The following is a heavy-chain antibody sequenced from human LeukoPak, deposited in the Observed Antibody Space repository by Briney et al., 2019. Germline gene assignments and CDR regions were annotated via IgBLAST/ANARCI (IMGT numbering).Heavy chain of an antibody. Sequence: PSETLSLTCAVYGGSFIGFYWSWIRQTPGKGLEWIGEGNESGGTKYNPSLKSRVTISADSSKNQFSLRLRSMTAADTAVYFCAKNGQTGFSFDPWGQGILVSVSS. D-gene: IGHD3-9*01. CDR2: GNESGGT. CDR3: AKNGQTGFSFDP. CDR1: GGSFIGFY. J-gene: IGHJ5*02. V-gene: IGHV4-34*01.